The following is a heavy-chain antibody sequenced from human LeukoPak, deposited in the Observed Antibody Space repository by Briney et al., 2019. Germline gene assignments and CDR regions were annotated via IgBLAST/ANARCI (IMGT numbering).Heavy chain of an antibody. D-gene: IGHD5-24*01. Sequence: SETLSLTCTVSGGSISSGGYYWSWIRQHPGKGLEWIGYIYYSGSTYYNPSLKSRVTISVDTSKNQFSLKLSSVTAADTAVYYCARDRRVHYYGMDVWGQGTTVTVSS. V-gene: IGHV4-31*03. J-gene: IGHJ6*02. CDR2: IYYSGST. CDR3: ARDRRVHYYGMDV. CDR1: GGSISSGGYY.